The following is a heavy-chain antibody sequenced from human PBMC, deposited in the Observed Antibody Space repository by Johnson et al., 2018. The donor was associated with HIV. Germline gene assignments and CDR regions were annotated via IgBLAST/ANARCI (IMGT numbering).Heavy chain of an antibody. V-gene: IGHV3-15*01. D-gene: IGHD2-8*01. J-gene: IGHJ3*02. Sequence: VQLVESGGGLVKPGGSLRLSCRASGFPFSNAWMNWVRQAPGKGLEWVGRLKSKVDGGTTDYAAPVKDRFTISRDNSKNTLYLQMNSLRAEDTAVYYCARLGLTDAFDIWGQGTMVTVSP. CDR3: ARLGLTDAFDI. CDR2: LKSKVDGGTT. CDR1: GFPFSNAW.